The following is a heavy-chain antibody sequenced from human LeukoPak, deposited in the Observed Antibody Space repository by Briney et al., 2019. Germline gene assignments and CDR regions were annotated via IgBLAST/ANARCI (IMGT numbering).Heavy chain of an antibody. CDR3: ARAPRGRYNWNYHVFRPLDY. CDR2: IYYSGST. Sequence: PSKTLSLTCTVSGGSISSYYWSWIRQPPGKGLEGTGYIYYSGSTNYNPSLESRVTISVDTSKNQFSLKLSSVTAADTAVYYCARAPRGRYNWNYHVFRPLDYWGQGTLVTVSS. D-gene: IGHD1-7*01. CDR1: GGSISSYY. J-gene: IGHJ4*02. V-gene: IGHV4-59*01.